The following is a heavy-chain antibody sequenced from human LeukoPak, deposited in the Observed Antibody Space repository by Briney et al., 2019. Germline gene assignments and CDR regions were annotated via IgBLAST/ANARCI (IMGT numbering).Heavy chain of an antibody. J-gene: IGHJ4*02. CDR1: GGSISSYY. D-gene: IGHD5-24*01. Sequence: PSETLSLTCTVSGGSISSYYWSWIRQPPGKGLEWIGFIYYSGSTNYNPSLKSRVTISVHTSKNQFSLKLSSVTAADTAVYYCARARPGDVADYWGQGTLVTVSS. CDR2: IYYSGST. CDR3: ARARPGDVADY. V-gene: IGHV4-59*01.